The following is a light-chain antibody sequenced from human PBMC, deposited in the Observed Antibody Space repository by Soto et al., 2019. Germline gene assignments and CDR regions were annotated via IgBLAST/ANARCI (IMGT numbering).Light chain of an antibody. Sequence: HSALTQPVSVSGSPGQSITISCTGTSSDVGAYDFVSWYQQHPDKAPKLMIYEVRGRPSGVSNRFSGSKSFNTATLTISGLQAEDEADYYCTSHTPRNTRVFGTGTKVTVL. CDR2: EVR. CDR1: SSDVGAYDF. J-gene: IGLJ1*01. CDR3: TSHTPRNTRV. V-gene: IGLV2-14*03.